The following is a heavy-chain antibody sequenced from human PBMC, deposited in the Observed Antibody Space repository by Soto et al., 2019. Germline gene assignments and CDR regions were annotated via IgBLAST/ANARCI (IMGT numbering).Heavy chain of an antibody. CDR3: TTAGALGPTYYYDSSGYYYVGDY. D-gene: IGHD3-22*01. V-gene: IGHV3-15*07. Sequence: GGSLRLSCAASGFTFSNAWMNWVRQAPGKGLEWVGRIKGKTDGGTTDYAAPVKGRFTISRDDSKNTLYLQMNSLKTEDTSVYYCTTAGALGPTYYYDSSGYYYVGDYWGQGTLVTVSS. J-gene: IGHJ4*02. CDR1: GFTFSNAW. CDR2: IKGKTDGGTT.